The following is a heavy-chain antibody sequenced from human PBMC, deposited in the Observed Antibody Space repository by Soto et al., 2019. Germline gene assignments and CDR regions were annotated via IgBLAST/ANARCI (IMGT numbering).Heavy chain of an antibody. CDR3: ARALKGGIAAAGCAFDI. Sequence: GGSLRLSCAASGFTVSSNFMSWVRQAPGKGLEWVSVIYSGGSTYYADSVKGRFTISRDNSKNTLYLQMNSLRAEDTAVYYCARALKGGIAAAGCAFDIWGQGTMVTVSS. CDR2: IYSGGST. D-gene: IGHD6-13*01. CDR1: GFTVSSNF. V-gene: IGHV3-53*01. J-gene: IGHJ3*02.